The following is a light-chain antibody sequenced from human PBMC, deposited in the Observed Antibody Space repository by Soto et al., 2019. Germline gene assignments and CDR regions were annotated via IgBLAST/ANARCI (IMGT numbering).Light chain of an antibody. V-gene: IGKV3-15*01. J-gene: IGKJ4*01. Sequence: EIVMTQSPATLYVSPGERATLSCRASQSVSGNLAWYQRKPGQAPKLLIYGATTRATGIPARFSGSGSGTELTLTISSLQSEDFPVYYCQQYNNWAAVTFGGGTKVEMK. CDR3: QQYNNWAAVT. CDR1: QSVSGN. CDR2: GAT.